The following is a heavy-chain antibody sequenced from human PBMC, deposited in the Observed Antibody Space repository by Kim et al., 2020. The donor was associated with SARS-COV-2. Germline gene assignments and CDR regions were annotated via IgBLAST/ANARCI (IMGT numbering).Heavy chain of an antibody. CDR3: ARTVKYYNTSGFDY. D-gene: IGHD3-10*01. V-gene: IGHV1-18*04. J-gene: IGHJ4*02. CDR1: GYTFTNHA. Sequence: ASVKVSCRASGYTFTNHAISWVRQAPGQGLEWMGWISGYNGNTNYAQRLQGRVTMTTDTSTSTAYMELRSLRSDDTAVYYCARTVKYYNTSGFDYWGQGT. CDR2: ISGYNGNT.